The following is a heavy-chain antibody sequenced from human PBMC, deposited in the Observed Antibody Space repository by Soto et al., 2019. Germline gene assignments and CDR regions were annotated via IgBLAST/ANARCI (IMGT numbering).Heavy chain of an antibody. V-gene: IGHV3-23*01. Sequence: DVQLLESGGGLVQPGGSLRLSCSVSGFTFSNYAMTWVRQAPGKGLEWLSGIGASGGSKYYADSVKGRFTISRDNSKNTLYLQMTSPGAEDPALYYCATLPGVTAGGDWGQGTLVTVSS. CDR1: GFTFSNYA. J-gene: IGHJ4*02. CDR3: ATLPGVTAGGD. CDR2: IGASGGSK. D-gene: IGHD2-21*02.